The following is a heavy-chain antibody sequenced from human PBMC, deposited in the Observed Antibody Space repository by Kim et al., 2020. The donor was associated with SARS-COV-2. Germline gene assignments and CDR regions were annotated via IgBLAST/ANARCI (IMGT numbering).Heavy chain of an antibody. Sequence: GGSLRLSCAASGFTFSSYGMHWVRQAPGKGLEWVAVISYDGSNKYYADSVKGRFTISRDNSKNTLYLQMNNLRAEDTAVYYCAKDQLTGDRRYYYGMDVWGQGTTVTVSS. J-gene: IGHJ6*02. CDR2: ISYDGSNK. D-gene: IGHD7-27*01. CDR3: AKDQLTGDRRYYYGMDV. CDR1: GFTFSSYG. V-gene: IGHV3-30*18.